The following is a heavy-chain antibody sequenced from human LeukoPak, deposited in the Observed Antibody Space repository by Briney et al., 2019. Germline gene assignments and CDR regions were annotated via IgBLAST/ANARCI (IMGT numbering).Heavy chain of an antibody. CDR1: GYTFTSNY. J-gene: IGHJ4*02. CDR2: INPSGGST. Sequence: ASVKVSCKASGYTFTSNYMHWVRQAPGQGLEWMGIINPSGGSTSYAQKFQGRVTMTRDTSTSTVYMELSSLRSEDTAVYYCARGYHRGLTYYDFWSGYSGPDYWGQGTLVTVSS. CDR3: ARGYHRGLTYYDFWSGYSGPDY. D-gene: IGHD3-3*01. V-gene: IGHV1-46*01.